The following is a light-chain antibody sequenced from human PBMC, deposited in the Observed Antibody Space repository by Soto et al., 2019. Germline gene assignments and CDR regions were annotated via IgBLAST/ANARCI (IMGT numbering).Light chain of an antibody. J-gene: IGLJ2*01. CDR2: MSS. Sequence: QSVLTQSPSASVTPGQRVTISCSGSSSNIGSNTVNWYQQLPGTAPKLLIYMSSHRPSGVPDRFSGSMSGSSASLAISGLQSEDEATYYCAAWDDSLNGVVVGGGTKLTVL. CDR3: AAWDDSLNGVV. CDR1: SSNIGSNT. V-gene: IGLV1-44*01.